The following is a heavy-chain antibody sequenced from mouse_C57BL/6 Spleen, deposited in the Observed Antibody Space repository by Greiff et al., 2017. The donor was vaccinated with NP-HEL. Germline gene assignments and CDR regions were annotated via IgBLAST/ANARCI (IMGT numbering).Heavy chain of an antibody. CDR1: GYTFTSYW. Sequence: VQLKQPGAELVKPGASVKMSCKASGYTFTSYWITWVKQRPGQGLEWIGDIYPGSGSTNYNEKFKSKATLTVDTSSSTAYMQLSSLTSDDSAVYYCALIYYGNYVAYWGQGTLVTVSA. CDR2: IYPGSGST. V-gene: IGHV1-55*01. D-gene: IGHD2-1*01. J-gene: IGHJ3*01. CDR3: ALIYYGNYVAY.